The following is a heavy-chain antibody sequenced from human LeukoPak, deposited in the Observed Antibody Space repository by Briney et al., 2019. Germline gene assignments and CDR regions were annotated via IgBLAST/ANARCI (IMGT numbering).Heavy chain of an antibody. CDR2: IYTSGST. V-gene: IGHV4-61*02. D-gene: IGHD6-13*01. CDR1: GGSISSGSYY. J-gene: IGHJ3*02. Sequence: SSETLSLPCTVSGGSISSGSYYWSWTRQPAGKGLEWIGRIYTSGSTNYNPSLKSRVTISVDTSKNQFSLKLSSVTAADTAVYYCARGDGSPGAFDIWGQGTMVTVSS. CDR3: ARGDGSPGAFDI.